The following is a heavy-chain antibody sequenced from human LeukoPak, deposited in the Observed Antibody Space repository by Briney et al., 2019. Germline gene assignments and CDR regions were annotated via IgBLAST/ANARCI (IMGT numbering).Heavy chain of an antibody. CDR2: ISAYNGNT. J-gene: IGHJ3*02. V-gene: IGHV1-18*01. D-gene: IGHD3-3*01. CDR1: GYTFTSYG. Sequence: ASVKVSCKASGYTFTSYGISGVRQAPGQGLEWMGWISAYNGNTNYAQKLQGRVTMTTDTSTSTAYMELRSLRSDDTAVYYCAREWMEWQHDAFDIWGQGTMVTVSS. CDR3: AREWMEWQHDAFDI.